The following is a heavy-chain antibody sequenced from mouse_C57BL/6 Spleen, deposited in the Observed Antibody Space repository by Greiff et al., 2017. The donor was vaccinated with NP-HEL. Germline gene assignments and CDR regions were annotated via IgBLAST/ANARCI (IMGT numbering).Heavy chain of an antibody. CDR3: ARSDDYENYAMDY. CDR1: GYTFTDYY. Sequence: EVKLEESGPVLVKPGASVKMSCKASGYTFTDYYMNWVKQSHGKSLEWIGVINPYNGGTSYNQKFKGKATLTVDKSSSTAYMELNSLTSEDSAVYYCARSDDYENYAMDYWGQGTSVTVSS. J-gene: IGHJ4*01. CDR2: INPYNGGT. V-gene: IGHV1-19*01. D-gene: IGHD2-4*01.